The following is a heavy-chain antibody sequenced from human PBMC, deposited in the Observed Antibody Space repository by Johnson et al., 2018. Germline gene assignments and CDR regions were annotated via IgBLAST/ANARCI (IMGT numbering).Heavy chain of an antibody. J-gene: IGHJ6*02. Sequence: QVQLVESGAEVKKPGSSVKVSCKASGGTFSSYAISWVRQAPGQGLEWMGGIIPIFGTANYAQKFRGRVTITADESTSTAYMDLSRLRSEDTAVYYCARVTQIVGVPHLDYYGMDVGGQGTTVTVSS. CDR3: ARVTQIVGVPHLDYYGMDV. D-gene: IGHD2-2*01. CDR2: IIPIFGTA. V-gene: IGHV1-69*01. CDR1: GGTFSSYA.